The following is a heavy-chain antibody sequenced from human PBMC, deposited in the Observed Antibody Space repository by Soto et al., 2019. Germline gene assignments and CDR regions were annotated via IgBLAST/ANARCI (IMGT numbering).Heavy chain of an antibody. J-gene: IGHJ3*02. Sequence: ASVKVSCKASGGTFSSYDISWVRQAPGQGLEWMGGIIPIFGTANYAQKFQGRVTITADESTSTAYMELSSLRSEDTAVYYCARAPEDSGLLFDIWGQGTMVTVSS. CDR2: IIPIFGTA. D-gene: IGHD5-12*01. CDR1: GGTFSSYD. CDR3: ARAPEDSGLLFDI. V-gene: IGHV1-69*13.